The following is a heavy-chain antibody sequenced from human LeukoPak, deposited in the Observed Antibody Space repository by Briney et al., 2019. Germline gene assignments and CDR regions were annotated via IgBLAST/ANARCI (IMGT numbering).Heavy chain of an antibody. J-gene: IGHJ4*02. D-gene: IGHD6-13*01. CDR2: IYYSGST. V-gene: IGHV4-61*08. CDR1: GGSISSGDYY. CDR3: ARQAAGIYYFDY. Sequence: SQTLFLTCTVSGGSISSGDYYWSWIRQPPGKGLEWIGYIYYSGSTNYNPSLKSRVTISVDTSKNQFSLKLSSVTAADTAVYYCARQAAGIYYFDYWGQGTLVTVSS.